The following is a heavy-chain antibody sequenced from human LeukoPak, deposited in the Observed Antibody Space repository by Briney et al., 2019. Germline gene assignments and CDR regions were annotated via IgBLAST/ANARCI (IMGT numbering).Heavy chain of an antibody. CDR1: GGSIITYY. V-gene: IGHV4-4*07. D-gene: IGHD3-3*01. CDR3: ARIRSWFDP. Sequence: PSETLSLTCTVSGGSIITYYWSWIRQPAGKGLEWIGRIYSSGSTSYNPSLKSRVTMSVDTSKNQFSLRLSSVTAADTAIYYCARIRSWFDPWAREPWSPSPQ. J-gene: IGHJ5*02. CDR2: IYSSGST.